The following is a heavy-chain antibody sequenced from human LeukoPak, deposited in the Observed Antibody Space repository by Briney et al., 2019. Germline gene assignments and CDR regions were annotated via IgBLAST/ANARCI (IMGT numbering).Heavy chain of an antibody. CDR2: IYYRGTT. CDR3: ARLPRYGGYDHFDY. V-gene: IGHV4-59*12. CDR1: GDSIDSYY. J-gene: IGHJ4*02. D-gene: IGHD5-12*01. Sequence: SETLSLTCTVPGDSIDSYYWSWIRQPPGKGLEWIGYIYYRGTTSYNPFLKSRVTISVDTSKNQFSLKLNSVPAAHTAVYYCARLPRYGGYDHFDYWGQGILVIVSS.